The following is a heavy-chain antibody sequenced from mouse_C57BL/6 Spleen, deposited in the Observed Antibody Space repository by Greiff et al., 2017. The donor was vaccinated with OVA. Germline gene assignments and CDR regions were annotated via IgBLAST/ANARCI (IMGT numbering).Heavy chain of an antibody. Sequence: EVKLVESGGGLVKPGGSLKLSCAASGFTFSDYGMHWVRQAPEKGLEWVAYISSGSSTIYYEATVKGRFTISRDNAKNTLFLQMASLRSEDTAMYYCARDYYGNLRWGKGTLVTVSA. J-gene: IGHJ3*01. CDR3: ARDYYGNLR. D-gene: IGHD2-1*01. V-gene: IGHV5-17*01. CDR1: GFTFSDYG. CDR2: ISSGSSTI.